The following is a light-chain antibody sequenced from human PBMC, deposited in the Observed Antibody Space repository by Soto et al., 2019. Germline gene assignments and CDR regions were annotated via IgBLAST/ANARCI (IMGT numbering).Light chain of an antibody. Sequence: QSVLTQPPSASGSPGQSVAISCTGTSSDVGGYDYVSWYQQYPGKAPKVIIYEVNKRPSGVPDRFSGSKSGNTASMTVSGLQAEAEADYYCISYTGSDNLDVFGTGTTLTVL. J-gene: IGLJ1*01. CDR3: ISYTGSDNLDV. CDR1: SSDVGGYDY. CDR2: EVN. V-gene: IGLV2-8*01.